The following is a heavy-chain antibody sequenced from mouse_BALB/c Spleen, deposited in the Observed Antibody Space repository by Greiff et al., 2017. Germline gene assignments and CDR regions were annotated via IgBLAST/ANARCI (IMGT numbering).Heavy chain of an antibody. CDR2: IWSGGST. Sequence: QVQLQQSGPGLVQPSQSLSITCTVSGFSLTSYGVHWVRQSPGKGLEWLGVIWSGGSTDYNAAFISRLSISKDNSKSQVFFKMNSLQANDTAIYYCANYYRYDAYYYAMDYWGQGTSVTVSS. J-gene: IGHJ4*01. D-gene: IGHD2-14*01. V-gene: IGHV2-2*02. CDR3: ANYYRYDAYYYAMDY. CDR1: GFSLTSYG.